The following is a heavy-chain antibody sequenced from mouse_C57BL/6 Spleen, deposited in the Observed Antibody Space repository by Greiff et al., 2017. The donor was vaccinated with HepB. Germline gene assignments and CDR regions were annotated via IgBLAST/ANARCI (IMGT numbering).Heavy chain of an antibody. V-gene: IGHV1-50*01. CDR2: IDPSDSYT. J-gene: IGHJ1*03. Sequence: VQLQQPGAELVKPGASVKLSCKASGYTFTSYWMQWVKQRPGQGLEWIGEIDPSDSYTNYNQKFKGKATFTVDTSSSTAYMQLSSLTSEDAAVYYCARSDYSNFHWYIDVWGTGTTVTVSS. D-gene: IGHD2-5*01. CDR3: ARSDYSNFHWYIDV. CDR1: GYTFTSYW.